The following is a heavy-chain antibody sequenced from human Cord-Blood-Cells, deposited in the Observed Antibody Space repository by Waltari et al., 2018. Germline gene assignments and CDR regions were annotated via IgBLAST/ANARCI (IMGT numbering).Heavy chain of an antibody. CDR1: GGPISSYY. D-gene: IGHD6-13*01. CDR3: ARGSIAAANYYFDY. CDR2: IYYSGST. J-gene: IGHJ4*02. V-gene: IGHV4-59*01. Sequence: QLQLQESGPGLAKPSETLSLSCTVSGGPISSYYWHSIRPPPGKGLEWIGYIYYSGSTNYNPSLKSRVTISVDTSKNQFSLKLSSVTAADTAVYYCARGSIAAANYYFDYWGQGTLVTVSS.